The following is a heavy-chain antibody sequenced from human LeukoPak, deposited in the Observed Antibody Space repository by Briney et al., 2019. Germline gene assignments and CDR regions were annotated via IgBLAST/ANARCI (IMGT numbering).Heavy chain of an antibody. V-gene: IGHV3-21*01. Sequence: PGGSLRLSCAASGFTFSSYTMNWVRQAPGMGLEWVSSISGSSTYIYYVDSVKGRFTISRDDAKNSLYLQMNSLRAEDTAVYYCASELDDFWSGYYANYWGQGTLVTVSS. CDR1: GFTFSSYT. D-gene: IGHD3-3*01. CDR3: ASELDDFWSGYYANY. J-gene: IGHJ4*02. CDR2: ISGSSTYI.